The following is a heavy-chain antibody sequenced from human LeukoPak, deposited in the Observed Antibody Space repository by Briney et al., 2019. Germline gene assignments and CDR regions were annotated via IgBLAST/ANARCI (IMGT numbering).Heavy chain of an antibody. CDR1: GFTFSSYA. CDR2: ISGSGGST. V-gene: IGHV3-23*01. CDR3: AKASDYYDSSGYFEYFDY. J-gene: IGHJ4*02. Sequence: GGSLRLSCAASGFTFSSYAMGWVRQAPGKGLEWVSAISGSGGSTYYADSVKGRFTISRDNSKNTLYLQMNSLRAEDTAVYYCAKASDYYDSSGYFEYFDYWGQGTLVTVSS. D-gene: IGHD3-22*01.